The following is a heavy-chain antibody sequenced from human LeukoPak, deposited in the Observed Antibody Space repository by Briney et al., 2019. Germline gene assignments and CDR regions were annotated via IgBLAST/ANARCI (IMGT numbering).Heavy chain of an antibody. J-gene: IGHJ5*02. CDR3: ARGHVVRGVIKRGFDP. CDR2: INHSGST. Sequence: SSETLSLTCAVYGGSFSGYYWSWIRQPPGKGLEWIGEINHSGSTNYNPSLKSRVTISVDTSKNQFSLKLSSVTAADTAVYYCARGHVVRGVIKRGFDPWGQGTLVTVSS. V-gene: IGHV4-34*01. CDR1: GGSFSGYY. D-gene: IGHD3-10*01.